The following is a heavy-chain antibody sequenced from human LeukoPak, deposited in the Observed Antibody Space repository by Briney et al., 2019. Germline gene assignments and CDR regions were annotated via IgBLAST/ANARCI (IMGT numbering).Heavy chain of an antibody. CDR3: TRMTAGHDY. CDR1: GVSFNDYY. J-gene: IGHJ4*02. Sequence: SETLSLTCAVSGVSFNDYYWSWVRQTPGKGLEWIGEINHSGYTNDSPSLKSRVTLSIDTSGKQFSLNLRSVTVADTGIYYCTRMTAGHDYWGKGTLVTVSS. D-gene: IGHD2-21*02. V-gene: IGHV4-34*01. CDR2: INHSGYT.